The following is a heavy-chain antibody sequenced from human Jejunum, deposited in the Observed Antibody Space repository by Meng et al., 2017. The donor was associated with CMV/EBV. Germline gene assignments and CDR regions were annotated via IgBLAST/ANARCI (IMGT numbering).Heavy chain of an antibody. CDR3: ARDLWEGFDY. D-gene: IGHD1-26*01. Sequence: WAASGFTFSSYWMHWVRQAPGKGPVWVSSITKSSSNTYDADSVKGRFTISRDNAKNSLYLQMNSLRAEDTAVYYCARDLWEGFDYWGQGTLVTVSS. CDR2: ITKSSSNT. J-gene: IGHJ4*02. V-gene: IGHV3-21*01. CDR1: GFTFSSYW.